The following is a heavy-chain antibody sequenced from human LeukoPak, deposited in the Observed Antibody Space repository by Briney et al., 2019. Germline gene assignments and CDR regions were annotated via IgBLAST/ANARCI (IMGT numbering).Heavy chain of an antibody. J-gene: IGHJ4*02. V-gene: IGHV3-30*03. CDR1: GFTFSSYG. CDR3: ATSRDYYGSGSHFDY. Sequence: TGGSLRLSCAASGFTFSSYGMHWVRQAPGKGLEWVAVISYDGSNKYYAYTVKSRFAISRDNSKNTLYLQMNSLRAEDTALYYCATSRDYYGSGSHFDYWGQGTLVTVSS. D-gene: IGHD3-10*01. CDR2: ISYDGSNK.